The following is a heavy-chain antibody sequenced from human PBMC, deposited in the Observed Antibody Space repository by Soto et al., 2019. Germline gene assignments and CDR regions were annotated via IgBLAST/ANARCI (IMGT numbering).Heavy chain of an antibody. CDR1: GGSISSYY. Sequence: PSETLSLTCTVSGGSISSYYWSWIRQPPGKGLEWIGYIYYSGSTNYNPSLKSRVTISVDTSKNQFSLKLSSVTAADTAVYYCARYVEMATIADYWGQGTLVTVSS. D-gene: IGHD5-12*01. CDR3: ARYVEMATIADY. J-gene: IGHJ4*02. V-gene: IGHV4-59*01. CDR2: IYYSGST.